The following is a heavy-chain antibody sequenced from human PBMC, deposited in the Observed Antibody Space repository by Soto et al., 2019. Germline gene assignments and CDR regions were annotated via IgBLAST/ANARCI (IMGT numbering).Heavy chain of an antibody. CDR2: INPNSGGT. J-gene: IGHJ3*02. CDR1: GYTFTGYY. V-gene: IGHV1-2*04. D-gene: IGHD3-9*01. Sequence: EASVKVSCKASGYTFTGYYMHWVRQAPGQGLEWMGWINPNSGGTNYAQKFQGWVTMTRDTSISTAYMELSRLRSDDTAVYYCARGTYYDILTGSRGTDAFDIWGQGTMVTVSS. CDR3: ARGTYYDILTGSRGTDAFDI.